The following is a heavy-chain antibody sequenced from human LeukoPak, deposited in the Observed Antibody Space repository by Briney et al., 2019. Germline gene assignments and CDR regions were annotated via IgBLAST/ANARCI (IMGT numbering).Heavy chain of an antibody. CDR2: ISSSGSYI. CDR3: ARDYDRSGYSDS. J-gene: IGHJ4*02. CDR1: GFTFSSYN. D-gene: IGHD3-22*01. V-gene: IGHV3-21*01. Sequence: GGSLRLSCAASGFTFSSYNMNWVRQAPGKGLEWVSCISSSGSYIYYADSVRGRFTISRDNAKNSLYLQMNSLRVEDTAVYYCARDYDRSGYSDSWGQGTLVTVSS.